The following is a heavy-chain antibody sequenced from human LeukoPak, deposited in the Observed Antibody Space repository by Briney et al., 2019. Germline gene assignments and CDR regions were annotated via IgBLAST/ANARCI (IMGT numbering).Heavy chain of an antibody. CDR1: GLTFSTYA. J-gene: IGHJ4*02. D-gene: IGHD3-3*01. Sequence: PGGSLRLSCAASGLTFSTYAMTWVRQAPGKGLEWVSSISGSGTMTYYADSVKGRFTISRDNSNNTLFLQMNSLRVEDTAVYYCVKALLRLPTILEDWGKETLVTVSS. V-gene: IGHV3-23*01. CDR2: ISGSGTMT. CDR3: VKALLRLPTILED.